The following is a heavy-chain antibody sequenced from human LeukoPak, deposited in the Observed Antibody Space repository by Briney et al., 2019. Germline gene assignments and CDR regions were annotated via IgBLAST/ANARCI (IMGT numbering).Heavy chain of an antibody. CDR1: GGTFSSYA. CDR3: ARGAAAGENSVEYFQH. Sequence: SVKVSCKASGGTFSSYAISWVRRAPGQGLEWMGVIIPIFGTANYAQKFQGRVTITVDESTSTAYMELSSLRSEDTAVYYCARGAAAGENSVEYFQHSGQGTLVTVSS. J-gene: IGHJ1*01. CDR2: IIPIFGTA. D-gene: IGHD6-13*01. V-gene: IGHV1-69*13.